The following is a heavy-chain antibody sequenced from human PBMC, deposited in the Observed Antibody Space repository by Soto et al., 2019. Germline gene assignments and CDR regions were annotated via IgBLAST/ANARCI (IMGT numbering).Heavy chain of an antibody. J-gene: IGHJ4*02. V-gene: IGHV1-69*01. Sequence: QVQLVQSGAEVKKPGSSVKVSCKASGGTFSSYAISWVRQAPGQGLEWMGGIIPIFGTANYAQKFQGRVTITADESTSTAYVELSSLRSEDTAVYYCAREGGGYYDSSGYYSDFAYWGQGTLVTVSS. CDR1: GGTFSSYA. CDR2: IIPIFGTA. D-gene: IGHD3-22*01. CDR3: AREGGGYYDSSGYYSDFAY.